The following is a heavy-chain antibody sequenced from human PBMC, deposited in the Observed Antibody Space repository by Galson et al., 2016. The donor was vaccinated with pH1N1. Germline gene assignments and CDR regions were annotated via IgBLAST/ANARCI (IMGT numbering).Heavy chain of an antibody. CDR2: ISWNSGSI. J-gene: IGHJ5*01. V-gene: IGHV3-9*01. CDR3: AKDIAFSSNWYDY. D-gene: IGHD6-19*01. CDR1: GFTFDDYA. Sequence: SLRLSCAASGFTFDDYAMHWVRQAPGKGLEWVSRISWNSGSIGYADSVKGRFTISRDNAKNSLYLQMNSLRAEDTALYYCAKDIAFSSNWYDYWGQGTLVTVSS.